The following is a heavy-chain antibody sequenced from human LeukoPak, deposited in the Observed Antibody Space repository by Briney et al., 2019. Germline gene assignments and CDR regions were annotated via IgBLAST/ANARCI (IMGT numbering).Heavy chain of an antibody. D-gene: IGHD3-9*01. CDR1: GGSISSGSYY. V-gene: IGHV4-30-4*08. J-gene: IGHJ3*02. Sequence: SETLSLTCTVSGGSISSGSYYWSWIRQPAGKGLEWIGYIYYSGSTYYNPSLKSRVTISVDTSKNQFSLKLSSVTAADTAVYYCAREGGYYDILTDDAFDIWGQGTMVTVSS. CDR2: IYYSGST. CDR3: AREGGYYDILTDDAFDI.